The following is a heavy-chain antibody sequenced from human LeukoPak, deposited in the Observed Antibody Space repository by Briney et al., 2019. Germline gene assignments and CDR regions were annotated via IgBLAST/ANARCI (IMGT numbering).Heavy chain of an antibody. J-gene: IGHJ4*01. CDR3: ATDVRSSPLGF. D-gene: IGHD6-13*01. CDR1: GFTVTNDY. Sequence: PGGSLRLSCAVSGFTVTNDYMNWVRQAPGKGLEWVSIIYSGGSTYYADSVKGRFTISRDSSNNTLFLQMSNLRADDSGLYYCATDVRSSPLGFWGHGTLVTVSP. CDR2: IYSGGST. V-gene: IGHV3-66*01.